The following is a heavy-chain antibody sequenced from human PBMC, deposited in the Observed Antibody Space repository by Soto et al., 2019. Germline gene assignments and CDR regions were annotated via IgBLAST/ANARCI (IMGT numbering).Heavy chain of an antibody. CDR1: GYTFTAYA. CDR3: VRGVSSSNDC. D-gene: IGHD2-2*01. Sequence: ASVKVSCKASGYTFTAYALHWVRQAPGHRLEWMGWINAGNGDTKYSQKFQDRVTINRDTSASTVYMEMSSLRSEDTTVYYCVRGVSSSNDCWGQGTPVTVSS. J-gene: IGHJ4*02. CDR2: INAGNGDT. V-gene: IGHV1-3*01.